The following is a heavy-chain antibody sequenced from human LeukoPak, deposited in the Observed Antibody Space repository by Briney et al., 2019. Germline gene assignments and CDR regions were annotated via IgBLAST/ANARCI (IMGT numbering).Heavy chain of an antibody. CDR1: GFTFSSYA. J-gene: IGHJ4*02. D-gene: IGHD3-22*01. CDR3: AKDTYYYDSSGYY. CDR2: ISGSGGST. V-gene: IGHV3-23*01. Sequence: GGSLRLSCAASGFTFSSYAMSWVRQAPGKGLEWVSAISGSGGSTYYADSVKGRFTISRDNSKNTLYLQMNSLRAEDTAVYYRAKDTYYYDSSGYYGGQGTLVTASS.